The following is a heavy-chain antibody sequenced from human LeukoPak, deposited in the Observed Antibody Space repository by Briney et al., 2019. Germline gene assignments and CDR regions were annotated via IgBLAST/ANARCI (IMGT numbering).Heavy chain of an antibody. D-gene: IGHD6-13*01. CDR3: ARVRYRSSSWYYYCYGMDV. CDR2: INHSGST. CDR1: GGSFSGYY. J-gene: IGHJ6*02. Sequence: SETLSLTCAVYGGSFSGYYWSWIRQPPGKGLEWIGEINHSGSTNYNPSLKSRVTISVDTSKNQFSLKLSSVTAADTAVYYCARVRYRSSSWYYYCYGMDVWGQGTTVTVSS. V-gene: IGHV4-34*01.